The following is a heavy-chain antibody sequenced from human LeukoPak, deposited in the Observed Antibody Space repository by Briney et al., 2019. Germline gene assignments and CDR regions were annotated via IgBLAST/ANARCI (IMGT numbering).Heavy chain of an antibody. D-gene: IGHD5-12*01. CDR1: GFTFSSYS. Sequence: GGSLRLSCAASGFTFSSYSMNWVRQAPGKGLEWVSSISSSSYIYYADSVKGRFTISRDNAKNSLYLQMNSLRAEDMAVYYCARAPGYRSFLDYWGQGTLVTVSS. J-gene: IGHJ4*02. CDR2: ISSSSYI. V-gene: IGHV3-21*06. CDR3: ARAPGYRSFLDY.